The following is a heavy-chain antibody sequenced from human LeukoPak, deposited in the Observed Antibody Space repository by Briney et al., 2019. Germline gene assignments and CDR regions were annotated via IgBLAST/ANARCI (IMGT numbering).Heavy chain of an antibody. D-gene: IGHD2-21*02. V-gene: IGHV3-53*01. CDR3: ARATPDCGGDCYYYYYYYMDV. Sequence: GGSLRLSCAASEFSVSSNYMSWVRQAPGKGLEWVSVIYSGGSTYYADSVKGRFTISRDNSKNTLYLQMNSLRAEDTAVYYCARATPDCGGDCYYYYYYYMDVWGKGTTVTVSS. J-gene: IGHJ6*03. CDR1: EFSVSSNY. CDR2: IYSGGST.